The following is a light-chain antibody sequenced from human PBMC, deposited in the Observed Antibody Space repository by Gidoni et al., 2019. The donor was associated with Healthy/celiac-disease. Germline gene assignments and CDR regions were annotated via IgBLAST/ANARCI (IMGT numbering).Light chain of an antibody. J-gene: IGKJ3*01. CDR2: DAS. V-gene: IGKV3-11*01. CDR1: QSVSSD. Sequence: IVLTQAPATLSLSPGERATLSCSASQSVSSDLAWYQQKPGQAPRLLIYDASNRAPGIPARFSGSGSGTDFTLPISSLEPEDFAVYYCQQRSNWPQVTFGPGTKVDIK. CDR3: QQRSNWPQVT.